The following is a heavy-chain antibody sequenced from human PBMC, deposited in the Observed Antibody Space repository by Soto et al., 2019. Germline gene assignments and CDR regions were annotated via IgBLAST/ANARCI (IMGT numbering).Heavy chain of an antibody. D-gene: IGHD3-16*01. CDR2: VYHSGST. J-gene: IGHJ4*02. Sequence: QVQLQESGPGLVKPSETLSLTCTVSGDSIGSYRWSWIRQPPGKGLEWIAYVYHSGSTNYNPSLKSRVTMSVDTSKNQFTLKLTSVTAADTAMYYCAKAPPPIDYGPGESEYYLDNWGQGILVTVSS. V-gene: IGHV4-59*01. CDR1: GDSIGSYR. CDR3: AKAPPPIDYGPGESEYYLDN.